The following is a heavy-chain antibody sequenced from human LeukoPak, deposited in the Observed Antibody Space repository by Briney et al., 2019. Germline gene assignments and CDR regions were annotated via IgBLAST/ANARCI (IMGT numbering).Heavy chain of an antibody. Sequence: GASVKVSCKASGGTFSSYGISWVRQAPGQGLEWMGGIIPIFGTANYAQKFQGRVTITADESTSTAYMELSSLRSEDTAVYYCASQGYPTPPYCSGGSCNPYDYWGQGTLVTVSS. CDR2: IIPIFGTA. D-gene: IGHD2-15*01. CDR1: GGTFSSYG. V-gene: IGHV1-69*01. J-gene: IGHJ4*02. CDR3: ASQGYPTPPYCSGGSCNPYDY.